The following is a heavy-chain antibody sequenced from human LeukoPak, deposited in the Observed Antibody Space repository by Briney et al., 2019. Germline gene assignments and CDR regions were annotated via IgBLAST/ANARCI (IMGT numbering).Heavy chain of an antibody. V-gene: IGHV3-21*01. CDR1: GLTFSSYS. J-gene: IGHJ4*02. CDR2: ISSSSSYI. D-gene: IGHD1-26*01. Sequence: PGGSLRLSCAASGLTFSSYSMNWVRQAPGKGLEWVSSISSSSSYIYYADSVKGRFTISRDNAKNSLYLQMNSLRAEDTAVYYCARDSGSPKGSCAYWGQGTLVTVSS. CDR3: ARDSGSPKGSCAY.